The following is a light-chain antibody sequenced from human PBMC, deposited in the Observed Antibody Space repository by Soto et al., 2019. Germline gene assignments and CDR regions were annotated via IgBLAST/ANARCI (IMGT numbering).Light chain of an antibody. Sequence: DVVMTQSPLSLPVTLGQPASISCRSSQSLVRRDGDTYLNWFHQRPGQSPRRLIYKVSDRDSGVPDRFTVSGSGTDFTLKISRMEAEDVGIYYCMQGTHWPYTFGQGTKLEIK. CDR1: QSLVRRDGDTY. CDR2: KVS. J-gene: IGKJ2*01. V-gene: IGKV2-30*02. CDR3: MQGTHWPYT.